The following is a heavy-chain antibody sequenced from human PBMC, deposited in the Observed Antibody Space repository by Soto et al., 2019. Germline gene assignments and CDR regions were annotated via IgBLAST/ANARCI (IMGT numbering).Heavy chain of an antibody. D-gene: IGHD3-10*01. J-gene: IGHJ6*03. CDR3: ARADRGPDYYYYYMDV. Sequence: GGSLRLSCAASGFTVSSNYMSWVRQAPGKGLEWVSVIYSGGSTYYADSVKGRFTISRDNSKNTLYLQMNSLRAEDTAVYYCARADRGPDYYYYYMDVWGKGTTVTVSS. CDR2: IYSGGST. CDR1: GFTVSSNY. V-gene: IGHV3-66*01.